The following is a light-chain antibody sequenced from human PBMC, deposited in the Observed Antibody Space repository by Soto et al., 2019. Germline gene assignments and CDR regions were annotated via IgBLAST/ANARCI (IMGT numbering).Light chain of an antibody. CDR3: QQYNNWPPWT. CDR1: QSVSSN. Sequence: EIVMTQSPATLSVSPGARVTLSCRASQSVSSNLAWYQQKPGQAPRLLIYGASTRATGIPARFSGSGSGTEFTLTISSLQSEDFAVYYCQQYNNWPPWTFGQGTKVEIK. CDR2: GAS. J-gene: IGKJ1*01. V-gene: IGKV3-15*01.